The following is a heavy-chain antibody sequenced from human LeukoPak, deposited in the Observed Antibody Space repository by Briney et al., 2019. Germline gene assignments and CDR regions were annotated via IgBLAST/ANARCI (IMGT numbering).Heavy chain of an antibody. D-gene: IGHD6-13*01. Sequence: PSETLSLTCTVSGGSISSYYWSWIRQPPGKGLEWIGYIYYSGSTNYNPSLKSRVTISVDTSKNQFSLKLSSVTAADTAVYYCARGSAAAGTGPWFDPWGQGTLVTVSS. CDR1: GGSISSYY. CDR2: IYYSGST. V-gene: IGHV4-59*08. CDR3: ARGSAAAGTGPWFDP. J-gene: IGHJ5*02.